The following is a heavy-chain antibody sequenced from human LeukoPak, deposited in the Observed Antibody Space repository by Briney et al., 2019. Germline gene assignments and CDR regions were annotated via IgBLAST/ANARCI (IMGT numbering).Heavy chain of an antibody. Sequence: ASVKVSCKASGYTFTGYYMHWVRQAPGQGLEWMGWINPNSGGTNYAQKFQGWVTMTRDTSISTAYMELSRLRSDDTAVYYCAREVPNGDYSSSFDYWGQGTLVTVSS. D-gene: IGHD4-17*01. CDR1: GYTFTGYY. V-gene: IGHV1-2*04. CDR3: AREVPNGDYSSSFDY. J-gene: IGHJ4*02. CDR2: INPNSGGT.